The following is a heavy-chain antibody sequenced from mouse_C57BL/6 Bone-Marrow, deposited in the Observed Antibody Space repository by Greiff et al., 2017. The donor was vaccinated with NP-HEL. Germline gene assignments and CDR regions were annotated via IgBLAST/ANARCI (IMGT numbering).Heavy chain of an antibody. CDR1: GFNIKDDY. D-gene: IGHD2-3*01. CDR3: TTYGFYDGSFFDY. V-gene: IGHV14-4*01. Sequence: EVMLVESGAELVRPGASVKLSCTASGFNIKDDYMHWVKQRPEQGLEWIGWIDPENGDTEYASKFQGKATITADTSSTTAYLQLSSLTSEDTAVYYCTTYGFYDGSFFDYWGQGTTLTVSS. J-gene: IGHJ2*01. CDR2: IDPENGDT.